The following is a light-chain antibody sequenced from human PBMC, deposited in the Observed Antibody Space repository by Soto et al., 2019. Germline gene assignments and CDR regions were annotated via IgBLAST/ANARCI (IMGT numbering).Light chain of an antibody. CDR1: QSISSY. CDR3: QQYDIYSWT. Sequence: DIQLTQSQSFLSASVGDRVIITCRASQSISSYLNWYQQKPGKAPKPLIYADSSLQRGVPSRFSGSGSGTDFTLTISSLQPEDFATDYCQQYDIYSWTFGQGTKVDI. CDR2: ADS. V-gene: IGKV1-39*01. J-gene: IGKJ1*01.